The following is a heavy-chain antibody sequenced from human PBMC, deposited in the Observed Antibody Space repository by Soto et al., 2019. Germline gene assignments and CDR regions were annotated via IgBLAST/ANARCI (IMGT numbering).Heavy chain of an antibody. J-gene: IGHJ6*02. V-gene: IGHV3-48*03. CDR2: ISSSGGIM. D-gene: IGHD3-10*01. CDR1: GFTFSNYD. Sequence: EVQLVESGGGLVQPGGSLRLSCVASGFTFSNYDINWVRQAPGKGLEWISHISSSGGIMYYADSVKGRFTISRDNAKNSLYLQMNSLRGEDTAVYYCAREGSVSSSDYYAYYYGMDVWGQGTTVTVSS. CDR3: AREGSVSSSDYYAYYYGMDV.